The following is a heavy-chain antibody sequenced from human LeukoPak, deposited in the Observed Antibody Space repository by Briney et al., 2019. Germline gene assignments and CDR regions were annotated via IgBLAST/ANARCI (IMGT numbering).Heavy chain of an antibody. D-gene: IGHD4-11*01. Sequence: SETLSLTCTVYSGFISSFYWMGVRQPPGKGLVWIVYIYYSGRTDYNPSLKSRVTISVATSKNQFSLKLSSVTAADTAGYYCAREGVTKYYFDYWGQGTLVTVSS. CDR3: AREGVTKYYFDY. CDR2: IYYSGRT. J-gene: IGHJ4*02. CDR1: SGFISSFY. V-gene: IGHV4-59*01.